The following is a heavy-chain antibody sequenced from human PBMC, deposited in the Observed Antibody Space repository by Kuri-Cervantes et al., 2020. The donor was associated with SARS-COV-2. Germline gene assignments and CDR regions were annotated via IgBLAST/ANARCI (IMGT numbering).Heavy chain of an antibody. CDR2: ISYDGSNK. CDR1: GFTFSGYA. CDR3: ARDPTYYDFWSGYSRGNWFDP. J-gene: IGHJ5*02. Sequence: GGSLRLSCAASGFTFSGYAMHWVRQAPGKGLEWVAVISYDGSNKYYADSVKGRFTISRDNSKNTLYLQMSSLRSEDTAVYYCARDPTYYDFWSGYSRGNWFDPWGQGTLVTVSS. D-gene: IGHD3-3*01. V-gene: IGHV3-30-3*01.